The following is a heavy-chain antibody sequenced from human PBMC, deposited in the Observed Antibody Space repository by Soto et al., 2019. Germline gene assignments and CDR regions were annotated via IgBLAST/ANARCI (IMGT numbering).Heavy chain of an antibody. V-gene: IGHV3-49*03. CDR1: GFTFGDYT. J-gene: IGHJ5*02. Sequence: PGGSLRLSCTASGFTFGDYTMSWFRQAPGKGLECVGFIRNKAYGGTTTYAASVKGRFTISRDDSKSIAYLHMNSLNTEDTAVYYCASGLDYYDSNWFDPWGQGTLVTVSS. CDR2: IRNKAYGGTT. CDR3: ASGLDYYDSNWFDP. D-gene: IGHD3-3*01.